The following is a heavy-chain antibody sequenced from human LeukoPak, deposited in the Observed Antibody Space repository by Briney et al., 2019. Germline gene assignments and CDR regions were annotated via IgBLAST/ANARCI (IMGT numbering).Heavy chain of an antibody. V-gene: IGHV3-23*01. CDR1: GLTFHDYA. J-gene: IGHJ6*03. CDR2: IVGDSSKT. Sequence: QPGGSLRLSCAISGLTFHDYAMTWVRLAPGKGLEWVSTIVGDSSKTYYADSVKGRFTISRDNSNYMLFLHMNNLRAEDTAIYYCAKQPYNYYYLDVWGKGTTVTVSS. D-gene: IGHD2-21*01. CDR3: AKQPYNYYYLDV.